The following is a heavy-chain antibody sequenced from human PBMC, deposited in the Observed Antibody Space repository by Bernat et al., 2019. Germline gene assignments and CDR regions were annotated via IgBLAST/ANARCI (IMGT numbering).Heavy chain of an antibody. D-gene: IGHD3-9*01. CDR3: ARDADYDILTGYRGFDY. V-gene: IGHV1-2*02. J-gene: IGHJ4*02. Sequence: QVQLVQSGAEVKKPGASVKVSCKASGCTFTGYYMHWVRQAPGQGLEWMGWINPNSGGTNYAQKFQGRVTMTRDTSTSTVYMELSSLRSEDTAVYYCARDADYDILTGYRGFDYWGQGTLVTVSS. CDR2: INPNSGGT. CDR1: GCTFTGYY.